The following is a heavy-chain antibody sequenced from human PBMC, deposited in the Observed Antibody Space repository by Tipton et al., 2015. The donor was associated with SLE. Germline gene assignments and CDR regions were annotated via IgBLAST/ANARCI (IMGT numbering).Heavy chain of an antibody. CDR2: IYTSGST. Sequence: TLSLTCTVSGGSISSSSYYWSWIRQPAGKGLEWIGRIYTSGSTNYNPSLKSRVTISVDTSKNQFSLKLSSVTAADTAVYYCARGWTAPVGSWSFFDYWGQGTLVTVSS. J-gene: IGHJ4*02. D-gene: IGHD6-13*01. V-gene: IGHV4-61*02. CDR1: GGSISSSSYY. CDR3: ARGWTAPVGSWSFFDY.